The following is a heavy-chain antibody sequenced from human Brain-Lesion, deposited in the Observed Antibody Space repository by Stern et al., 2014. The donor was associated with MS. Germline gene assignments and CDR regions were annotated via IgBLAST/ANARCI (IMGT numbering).Heavy chain of an antibody. CDR2: INPIVGSP. V-gene: IGHV1-69*06. Sequence: VQLVESGPEVKQPGSSVQGSCKASGGTFGTYPITWLRQLPGPGLDWLGRINPIVGSPNYAQKCQGRVTITADRSTTTVYMKLSSLKSDDAAVYYCAKDGPALVTNWFDPWGRGTLVTVSS. CDR3: AKDGPALVTNWFDP. CDR1: GGTFGTYP. D-gene: IGHD5-18*01. J-gene: IGHJ5*02.